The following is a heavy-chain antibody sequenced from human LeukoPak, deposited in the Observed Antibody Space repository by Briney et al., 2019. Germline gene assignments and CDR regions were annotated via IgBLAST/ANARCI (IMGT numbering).Heavy chain of an antibody. CDR1: GFTFSSYG. J-gene: IGHJ6*03. V-gene: IGHV3-30*02. CDR3: ARDGYSYYYDSSGPGGGYYYYYYMDV. Sequence: PGGSLRLSCAASGFTFSSYGMHWVRQAPGKGLEWVAFIRYDGSNKYYADSVKGRFTISRDNSKNTLYLQMNSLGAEDTAVYYCARDGYSYYYDSSGPGGGYYYYYYMDVWGKGTTVTVSS. D-gene: IGHD3-22*01. CDR2: IRYDGSNK.